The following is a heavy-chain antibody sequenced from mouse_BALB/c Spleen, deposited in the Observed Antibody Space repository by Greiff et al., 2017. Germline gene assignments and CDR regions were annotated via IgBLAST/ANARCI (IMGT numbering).Heavy chain of an antibody. V-gene: IGHV10-1*02. CDR3: VRLSGYYGYLYAMDY. J-gene: IGHJ4*01. CDR2: IRSKSNNYAT. D-gene: IGHD1-2*01. CDR1: GFTFNTYA. Sequence: EVQLVESGGGLVQPKGSLKLSCAASGFTFNTYAMNWVRQAPGKGLEWVARIRSKSNNYATYYADSVKDRFTISRDDSQSMLYLQMNNLKTEDTAMYYCVRLSGYYGYLYAMDYWGQGTSVTVSS.